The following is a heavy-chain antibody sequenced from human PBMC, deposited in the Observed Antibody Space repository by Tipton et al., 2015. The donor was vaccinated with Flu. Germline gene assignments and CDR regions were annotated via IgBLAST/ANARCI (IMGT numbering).Heavy chain of an antibody. J-gene: IGHJ4*02. D-gene: IGHD4-17*01. CDR3: ARSPYYGDDVLRNYFDY. Sequence: TLSLTCTVSGGSIRSSYTYYWGWIRQPPGKGLEWIGNIYYSGNTYYSPSLKSRVTISVDTSKNQFSLKLSSVTAADTAFYYCARSPYYGDDVLRNYFDYWGQGTLVTVSS. CDR2: IYYSGNT. V-gene: IGHV4-39*01. CDR1: GGSIRSSYTYY.